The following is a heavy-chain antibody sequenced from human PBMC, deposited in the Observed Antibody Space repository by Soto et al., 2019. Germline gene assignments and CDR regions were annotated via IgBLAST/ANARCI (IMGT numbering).Heavy chain of an antibody. CDR2: FFYSGST. CDR1: GDPIRSSNSF. D-gene: IGHD3-10*01. J-gene: IGHJ4*02. Sequence: PSDTLSLTYIFSGDPIRSSNSFRGWIRQPPGKGLEWIGTFFYSGSTYYNPSLKSRVTISVDTSKNQFSLKLTSLTAADTALYYCARRYGWLYFDYWGQGSLVTVS. CDR3: ARRYGWLYFDY. V-gene: IGHV4-39*01.